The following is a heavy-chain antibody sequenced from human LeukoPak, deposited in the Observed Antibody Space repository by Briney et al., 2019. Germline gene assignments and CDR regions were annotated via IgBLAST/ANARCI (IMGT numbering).Heavy chain of an antibody. J-gene: IGHJ6*03. CDR1: GYTFTSYG. D-gene: IGHD4-17*01. CDR3: ARAGGTVTPTPNYYYMDV. V-gene: IGHV1-18*01. Sequence: ASVKVSCKASGYTFTSYGVSWVRQAPGQGLEWMGWISAYNGNTNYAQKVQGRVTMTRDMSTSTVYMELSSLRSEDTAVYYCARAGGTVTPTPNYYYMDVWGKGTTVTVSS. CDR2: ISAYNGNT.